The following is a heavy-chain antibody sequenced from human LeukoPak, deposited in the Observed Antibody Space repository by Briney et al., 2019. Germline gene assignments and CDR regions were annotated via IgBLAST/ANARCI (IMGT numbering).Heavy chain of an antibody. J-gene: IGHJ5*01. D-gene: IGHD2-2*01. Sequence: SETLSLTCAVYGGSFSGYYWRWIRQPPGKGLEWIGEINHSGSTNYNPSLKSRVTISVDTSKNQFSLKLSSVTAADTAVYYCARYIVVVPAAIRGCWFDPWGQGTTVIVSS. CDR2: INHSGST. V-gene: IGHV4-34*01. CDR3: ARYIVVVPAAIRGCWFDP. CDR1: GGSFSGYY.